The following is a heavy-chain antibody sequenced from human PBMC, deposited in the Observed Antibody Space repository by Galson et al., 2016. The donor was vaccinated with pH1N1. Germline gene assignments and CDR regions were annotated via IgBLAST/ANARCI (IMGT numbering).Heavy chain of an antibody. Sequence: ETLSLTCAVYGGSFSHYYWSWIRQSPGKGLEWIGEITHSGTTHYNASLKTRVSMSVDTSRNQFSLKLSSVTAADTAVYYCARLSLGGHTETYGMDVWGQGTTVIVSS. CDR2: ITHSGTT. D-gene: IGHD3-10*01. J-gene: IGHJ6*02. CDR3: ARLSLGGHTETYGMDV. V-gene: IGHV4-34*01. CDR1: GGSFSHYY.